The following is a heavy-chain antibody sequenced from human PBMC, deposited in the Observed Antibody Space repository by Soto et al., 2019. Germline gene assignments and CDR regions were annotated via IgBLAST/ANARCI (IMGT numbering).Heavy chain of an antibody. V-gene: IGHV3-23*01. Sequence: EVQLLESGGGLVQPGGSLRLSCAASGFTFSSYAMSWVRQAPGKGLEWVSTISGSGGSTYYADSVKGQFTISRDNSNNTLYLPNTSLRAEDTALYCRAYGSSGWYERFEYWGQGALVTVSS. CDR2: ISGSGGST. D-gene: IGHD6-19*01. CDR1: GFTFSSYA. CDR3: AYGSSGWYERFEY. J-gene: IGHJ4*02.